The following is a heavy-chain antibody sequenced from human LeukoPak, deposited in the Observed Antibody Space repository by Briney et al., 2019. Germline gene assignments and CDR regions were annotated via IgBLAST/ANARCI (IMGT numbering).Heavy chain of an antibody. CDR1: GYTFTNYD. CDR2: MTPNTGKT. Sequence: ASVKVSCKTSGYTFTNYDIYWVRQAAGQGLEWVGRMTPNTGKTGYAQKFQGRLTITRDTSMNTVYMELSSLRYDDTAVYYCARFGRGAMVAYWGQGTLVTVSS. V-gene: IGHV1-8*01. D-gene: IGHD5-18*01. J-gene: IGHJ4*02. CDR3: ARFGRGAMVAY.